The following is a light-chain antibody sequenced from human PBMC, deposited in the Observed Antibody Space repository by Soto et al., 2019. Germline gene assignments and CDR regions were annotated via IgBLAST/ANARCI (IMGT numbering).Light chain of an antibody. Sequence: QSVLTQPPSMSGAPGQRVTISCTGSSFNIGAGYDVHWYQQLPGTAPKLLISGNTNRPSGVPDRFSGSKSRTSASLAITGLQAEDEADYYCQPYDGSLSGYVFGTGTKVTVL. CDR3: QPYDGSLSGYV. V-gene: IGLV1-40*01. CDR2: GNT. CDR1: SFNIGAGYD. J-gene: IGLJ1*01.